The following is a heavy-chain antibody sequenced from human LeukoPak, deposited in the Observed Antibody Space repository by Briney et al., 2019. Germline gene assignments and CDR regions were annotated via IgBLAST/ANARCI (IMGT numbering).Heavy chain of an antibody. V-gene: IGHV3-73*01. Sequence: GGSLRLSCAASGFTFSSYSMNWVRQAPGKGLEWVGRIRSKANSYATAYAASVKGRFTISRDDSKNTAYLQMNSLKTEDTAVYYCTRLQYYYDSSGYDYWGQGTLVTVSS. J-gene: IGHJ4*02. CDR3: TRLQYYYDSSGYDY. CDR1: GFTFSSYS. CDR2: IRSKANSYAT. D-gene: IGHD3-22*01.